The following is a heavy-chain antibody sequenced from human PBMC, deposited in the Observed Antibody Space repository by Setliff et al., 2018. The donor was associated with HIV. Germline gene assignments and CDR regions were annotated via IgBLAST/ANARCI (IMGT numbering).Heavy chain of an antibody. V-gene: IGHV1-46*01. Sequence: ASVKVSCKASGYILTSHYMHWVRQAPGQGLEWMGIINPSVGSTSYAQKFQGRVTMTRDTSTSTAYMELTSLRSEDTAVYYCARAHSGSYYYYYYMDVWGKGTTVTVSS. CDR3: ARAHSGSYYYYYYMDV. CDR2: INPSVGST. CDR1: GYILTSHY. D-gene: IGHD1-26*01. J-gene: IGHJ6*03.